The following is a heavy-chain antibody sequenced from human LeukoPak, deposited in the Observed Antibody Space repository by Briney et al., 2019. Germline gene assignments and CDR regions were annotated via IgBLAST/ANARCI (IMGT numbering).Heavy chain of an antibody. CDR2: ISDYNGNT. CDR3: ARDGPDRAALFDP. V-gene: IGHV1-18*01. Sequence: GASVKVSCKASGYTFSSYGISWVRQAPGQGLEWMGWISDYNGNTNYAQKVQGRVTMTTDPFTSTGYMELRSLRSDDTAVYYCARDGPDRAALFDPWGQGTLVTVST. J-gene: IGHJ5*02. D-gene: IGHD3-22*01. CDR1: GYTFSSYG.